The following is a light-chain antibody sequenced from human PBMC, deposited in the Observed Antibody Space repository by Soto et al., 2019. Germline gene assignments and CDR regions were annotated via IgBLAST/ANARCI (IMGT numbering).Light chain of an antibody. J-gene: IGKJ4*01. Sequence: EILLTQYPGTLSLSPGVRATLSCRAIQTVNSNYLAWYQQRAGQAPRLLIYGASTRAADIPDRFSGSGSGTDFTLTISRLEPEDFAVYYCQQYDRSPLITFGGGTKVEIK. CDR1: QTVNSNY. V-gene: IGKV3-20*01. CDR3: QQYDRSPLIT. CDR2: GAS.